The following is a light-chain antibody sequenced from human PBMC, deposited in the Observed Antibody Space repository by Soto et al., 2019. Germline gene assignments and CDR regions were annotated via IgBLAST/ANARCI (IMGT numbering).Light chain of an antibody. CDR3: QQGSNWPPT. J-gene: IGKJ4*01. Sequence: EIVLTQSPATLSLSPEERATLSCRASQSVSSYLAWYQQKPGQAPRLLIYDASNRATGIPARFSGSGSGTDFTLTISSLEPEDFAVYYCQQGSNWPPTFGGGTKVEIK. CDR2: DAS. CDR1: QSVSSY. V-gene: IGKV3-11*01.